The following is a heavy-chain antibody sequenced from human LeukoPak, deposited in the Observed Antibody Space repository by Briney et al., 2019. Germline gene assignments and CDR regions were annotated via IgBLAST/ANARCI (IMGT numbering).Heavy chain of an antibody. CDR2: IRSETDGGTT. Sequence: GGPLRLSCAASGFSFSTYSMSWVRQAPGKGLEWVGRIRSETDGGTTDYAVPVKGRFTISRDDSKNTLYLQMNSLKTEDTAVYYCTAGTMAWGQGTLVTVSS. V-gene: IGHV3-15*01. J-gene: IGHJ5*02. D-gene: IGHD4/OR15-4a*01. CDR3: TAGTMA. CDR1: GFSFSTYS.